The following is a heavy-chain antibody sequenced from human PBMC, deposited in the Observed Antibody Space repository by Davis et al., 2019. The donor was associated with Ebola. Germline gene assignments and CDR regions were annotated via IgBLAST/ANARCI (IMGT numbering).Heavy chain of an antibody. V-gene: IGHV4-59*11. CDR2: IYYSGST. D-gene: IGHD1-26*01. CDR3: ARDSSHMGHWGRYYVRGGDAFDI. J-gene: IGHJ3*02. CDR1: GGPISSHY. Sequence: LSLTCTVSGGPISSHYWSWIRQPPGKGLEWIGYIYYSGSTNYNPSLKSRVTISVDTSKNQFSLKLSSVTAADTAVYYCARDSSHMGHWGRYYVRGGDAFDIWGQGTMVTVSS.